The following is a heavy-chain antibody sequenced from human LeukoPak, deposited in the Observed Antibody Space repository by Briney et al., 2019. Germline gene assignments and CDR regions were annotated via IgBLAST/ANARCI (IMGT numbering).Heavy chain of an antibody. CDR1: GFAFRSFD. J-gene: IGHJ3*02. D-gene: IGHD3-22*01. CDR2: LSGSGDTT. V-gene: IGHV3-23*01. CDR3: GRVDSSGYYYDAFEI. Sequence: GGSLRLSCAASGFAFRSFDMSWVRQAPGKGLEWVSSLSGSGDTTYYADSVKGRFTISRDNAKNTVYLQMNSLRAEDTAVYYCGRVDSSGYYYDAFEIWGQGTMVTVSS.